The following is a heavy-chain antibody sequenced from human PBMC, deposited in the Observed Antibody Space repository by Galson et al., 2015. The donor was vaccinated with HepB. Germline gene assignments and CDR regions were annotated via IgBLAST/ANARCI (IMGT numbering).Heavy chain of an antibody. J-gene: IGHJ4*02. D-gene: IGHD3-22*01. CDR1: GYTFTNYG. CDR3: ARTSSGFYLDY. V-gene: IGHV1-18*01. Sequence: SVKVSCKASGYTFTNYGFSWVRQAPGQGLEWMGWISAFSGNTNYAQKLQDRVTLTTDTSTSTAYTELRSLRSDDTAVFYCARTSSGFYLDYWGQGTLVTVSS. CDR2: ISAFSGNT.